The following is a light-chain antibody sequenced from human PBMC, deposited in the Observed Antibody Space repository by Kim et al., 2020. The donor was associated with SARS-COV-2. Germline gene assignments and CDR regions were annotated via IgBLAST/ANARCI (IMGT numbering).Light chain of an antibody. Sequence: IRMTQSPSLLSASTGDRVTITCRASQGISSYLAWYQQKPGRAPKVLIHAASTLQSGVPSRFSGSGSGTEFSLTISCLQSEDFATYYCQQYYGSPLTFGGGTKVEIK. CDR2: AAS. V-gene: IGKV1-8*01. CDR1: QGISSY. J-gene: IGKJ4*01. CDR3: QQYYGSPLT.